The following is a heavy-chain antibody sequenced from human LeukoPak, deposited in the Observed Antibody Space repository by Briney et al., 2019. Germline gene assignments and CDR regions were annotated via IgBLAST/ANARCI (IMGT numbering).Heavy chain of an antibody. CDR1: GYSFFSYW. CDR3: ATTYYYDSSGYHFDY. D-gene: IGHD3-22*01. V-gene: IGHV5-51*01. Sequence: GESLKISCKGSGYSFFSYWIGWVRQMPGTGLEWMGIIYPADSDTTYSPSFQGQVTISADKSISTAYLQWSSLKASDTAMYYCATTYYYDSSGYHFDYWGQGTLVTVSS. J-gene: IGHJ4*02. CDR2: IYPADSDT.